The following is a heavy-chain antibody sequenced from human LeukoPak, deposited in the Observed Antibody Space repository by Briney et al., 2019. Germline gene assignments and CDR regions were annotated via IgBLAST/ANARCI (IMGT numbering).Heavy chain of an antibody. V-gene: IGHV3-30*18. J-gene: IGHJ4*02. D-gene: IGHD3-16*02. Sequence: GGSLRLSCAASGFTFSSYGMHWVRQAPGKGLEWVAVISYDGSNKYYADSVKDRFTISRDNSKNTLYLQMNSLRAEDTAVYYCAKGSGGVIVPPDYWGQGTLVTVSS. CDR3: AKGSGGVIVPPDY. CDR1: GFTFSSYG. CDR2: ISYDGSNK.